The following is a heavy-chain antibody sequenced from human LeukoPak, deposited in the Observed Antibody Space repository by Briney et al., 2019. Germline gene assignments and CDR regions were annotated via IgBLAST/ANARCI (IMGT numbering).Heavy chain of an antibody. CDR3: ARAATVAGSNWFDP. D-gene: IGHD6-19*01. Sequence: PGGSLRLSCAASGFTFSSYSVNWVRQAPGKGLEWVSSISISSSYIYYADSVKGRFTISRDNAKNSLYLQMNSLRAEDTAVYYCARAATVAGSNWFDPWGQGTLVTVSS. CDR1: GFTFSSYS. V-gene: IGHV3-21*01. J-gene: IGHJ5*02. CDR2: ISISSSYI.